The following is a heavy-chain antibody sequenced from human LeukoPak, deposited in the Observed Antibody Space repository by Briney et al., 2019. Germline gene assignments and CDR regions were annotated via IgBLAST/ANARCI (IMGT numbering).Heavy chain of an antibody. CDR2: IYHSGST. CDR3: ASWASGSYFY. J-gene: IGHJ4*02. Sequence: SETLSLTCAVSGGSISSSNWWSWVRQPPGKGLEWIGEIYHSGSTNYNPSLKSRVTTSVDKSKNQFSLKLNSVTAADTAVYYCASWASGSYFYWGQGTLVTVSS. CDR1: GGSISSSNW. D-gene: IGHD1-26*01. V-gene: IGHV4-4*02.